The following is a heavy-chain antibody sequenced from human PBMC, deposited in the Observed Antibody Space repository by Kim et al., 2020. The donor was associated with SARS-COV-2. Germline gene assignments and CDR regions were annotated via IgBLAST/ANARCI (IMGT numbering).Heavy chain of an antibody. D-gene: IGHD3-22*01. CDR2: MYYSGST. Sequence: SETLSLTCTVSGGPIRSSSHYWGWIRQPPGKGLEYIGTMYYSGSTFYNPSLKSRVTMSVDSSNNLFSLKLDTVAAADTAVYYCASLPNRFDSSGPRSGHFDSWGQGTLVTVSS. J-gene: IGHJ4*02. CDR1: GGPIRSSSHY. V-gene: IGHV4-39*01. CDR3: ASLPNRFDSSGPRSGHFDS.